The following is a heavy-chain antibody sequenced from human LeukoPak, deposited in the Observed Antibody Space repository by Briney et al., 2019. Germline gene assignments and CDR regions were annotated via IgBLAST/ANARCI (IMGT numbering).Heavy chain of an antibody. D-gene: IGHD1-1*01. Sequence: GGSLRLSCATSGFTFDKHDMHWVRQVPGRGLEWVSLISGEGANEYYADSVKGQFTISRDNSRNSLFLQMNSLRTEDTALYFCAKRSGAPNNFDYWGQGVLVTVSS. CDR3: AKRSGAPNNFDY. CDR1: GFTFDKHD. J-gene: IGHJ4*02. CDR2: ISGEGANE. V-gene: IGHV3-43*02.